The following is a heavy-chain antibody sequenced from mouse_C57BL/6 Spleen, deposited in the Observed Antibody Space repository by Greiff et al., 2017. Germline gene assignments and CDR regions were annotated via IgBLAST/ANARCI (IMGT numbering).Heavy chain of an antibody. CDR3: GSSYYGNLYAMDY. CDR2: IWRGGST. V-gene: IGHV2-2*01. Sequence: VQLQQSGPGLVQPSPSLSISCTVSGFSLTSYGVHWVRQSPGKGLEWLGVIWRGGSTDYNAAFISRLSISKDNPTSQVFFKMNSLQADDTAIYYCGSSYYGNLYAMDYWGQGTSVTVSS. D-gene: IGHD2-1*01. J-gene: IGHJ4*01. CDR1: GFSLTSYG.